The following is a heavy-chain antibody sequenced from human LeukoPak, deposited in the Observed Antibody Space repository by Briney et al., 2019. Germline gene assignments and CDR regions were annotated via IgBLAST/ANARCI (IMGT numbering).Heavy chain of an antibody. Sequence: GASVKVSCTASGYTFTSYAMHWVRQAPGQRLEWMGWINAGNGNTKYSQKFQGRVTITRDTSASTAYMELSSLRSEDTAVYYCARKLSTTYYYYGMDVWGQGTTVTVSS. CDR3: ARKLSTTYYYYGMDV. J-gene: IGHJ6*02. D-gene: IGHD1-1*01. V-gene: IGHV1-3*01. CDR2: INAGNGNT. CDR1: GYTFTSYA.